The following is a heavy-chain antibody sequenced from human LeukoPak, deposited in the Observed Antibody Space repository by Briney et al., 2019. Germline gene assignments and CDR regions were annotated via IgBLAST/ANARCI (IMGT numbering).Heavy chain of an antibody. CDR1: GGSVSSGSYY. J-gene: IGHJ6*03. CDR3: ARGTYYYYYYMDV. Sequence: SETLSLTCTVSGGSVSSGSYYWYWIRQPAGKGLECVGRMSTSGTTNYNPSLESRVTISVDTSKNQFSLKLSSVTAADTAVYYCARGTYYYYYYMDVWGKGTTVTVSS. V-gene: IGHV4-61*02. CDR2: MSTSGTT.